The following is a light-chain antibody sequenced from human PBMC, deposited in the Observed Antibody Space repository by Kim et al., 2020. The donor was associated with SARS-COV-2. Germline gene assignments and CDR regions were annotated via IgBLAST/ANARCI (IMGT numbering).Light chain of an antibody. CDR3: QQFGGSSYT. CDR1: QNVDSSF. J-gene: IGKJ2*01. Sequence: EIVLTQSPDTLSLSPGERATLSCRASQNVDSSFLAWYQQSPDQAPTLLIYEASTRATGIPDRFSGSGSGTDFTLTISRLEPEDFAVYYCQQFGGSSYTFGQGTKLEI. V-gene: IGKV3-20*01. CDR2: EAS.